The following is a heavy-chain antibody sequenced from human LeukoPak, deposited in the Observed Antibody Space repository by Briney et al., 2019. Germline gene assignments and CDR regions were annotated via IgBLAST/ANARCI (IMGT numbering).Heavy chain of an antibody. J-gene: IGHJ4*02. CDR3: AKDARRTSGWYFFDY. Sequence: GGSLRLSCAASGFAFYSQATGWVRQAPGKGLEWVSVISDGGSLTYYADSVKGRFTISRDNSKNTLFLQMNSLRAEDTAVYYCAKDARRTSGWYFFDYWGQGTLVTVSS. D-gene: IGHD6-19*01. V-gene: IGHV3-23*01. CDR2: ISDGGSLT. CDR1: GFAFYSQA.